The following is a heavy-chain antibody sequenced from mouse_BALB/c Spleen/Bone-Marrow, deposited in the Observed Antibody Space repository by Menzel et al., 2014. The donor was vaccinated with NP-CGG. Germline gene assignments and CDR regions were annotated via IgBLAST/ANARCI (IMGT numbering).Heavy chain of an antibody. Sequence: EVQLVESGPELVKPGASVKMSCKASGYTFTAYVMHWVKQKPGQGLEWIGYINPYNDGTNYIEKFKGKATLTSDIPSSTAYMELSSLTSEDSAVYYCAKEGWLLRCDYWGQGTTLTVSS. CDR3: AKEGWLLRCDY. V-gene: IGHV1-14*01. CDR2: INPYNDGT. CDR1: GYTFTAYV. J-gene: IGHJ2*01. D-gene: IGHD2-3*01.